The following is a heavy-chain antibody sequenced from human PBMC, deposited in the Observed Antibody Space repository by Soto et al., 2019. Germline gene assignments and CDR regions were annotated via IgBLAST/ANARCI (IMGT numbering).Heavy chain of an antibody. CDR3: ARATAYYDIVAGDRQCPVADAFDI. CDR2: IIPILGIA. V-gene: IGHV1-69*02. J-gene: IGHJ3*02. Sequence: QVQLVQSGAEVKKPGSSVKDSCKASGGTFSSYTISWVRQAPGQGLEWMGRIIPILGIANYAQKFPGRVTITADKSTSTAYMELSSLRSEDTAVYYCARATAYYDIVAGDRQCPVADAFDIWGHETMVTVSS. CDR1: GGTFSSYT. D-gene: IGHD3-9*01.